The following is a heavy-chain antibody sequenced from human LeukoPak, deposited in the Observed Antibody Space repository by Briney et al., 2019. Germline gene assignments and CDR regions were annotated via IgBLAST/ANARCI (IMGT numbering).Heavy chain of an antibody. CDR1: GFTFSSYA. Sequence: PGGSLRLSCAASGFTFSSYAMSWVRQAPGKGLEWVSAISGSGGSTYYADSVKGRFTISRDNSKNTLYLQMNSLRAEDTAVYYCAKDQLRDVLLWFGELFPFFDYWGQGTLVTVSS. CDR2: ISGSGGST. V-gene: IGHV3-23*01. J-gene: IGHJ4*02. CDR3: AKDQLRDVLLWFGELFPFFDY. D-gene: IGHD3-10*01.